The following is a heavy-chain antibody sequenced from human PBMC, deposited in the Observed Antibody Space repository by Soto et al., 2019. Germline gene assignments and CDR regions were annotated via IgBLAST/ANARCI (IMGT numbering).Heavy chain of an antibody. CDR3: AKAYCGGDCYLEPYYFDY. CDR2: ISYDGSNK. CDR1: GCTFSSYG. J-gene: IGHJ4*02. Sequence: QVQLVESGGGVVQPGWSLRLSCAASGCTFSSYGMHWVRQAPGKGLEWVAVISYDGSNKYYADSVKGRFTISRDNSKNTLYLQMNSLRAEDTAVYYCAKAYCGGDCYLEPYYFDYWGQGTLVTVSS. V-gene: IGHV3-30*18. D-gene: IGHD2-21*01.